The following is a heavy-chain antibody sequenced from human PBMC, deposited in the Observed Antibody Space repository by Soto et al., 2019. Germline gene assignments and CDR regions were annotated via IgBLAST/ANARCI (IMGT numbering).Heavy chain of an antibody. CDR2: IYYSGST. D-gene: IGHD3-22*01. V-gene: IGHV4-59*01. Sequence: SETLSLTCTVSGGSISSYYWSWIRQPPGKGLEWIGYIYYSGSTNYNPSLKSRVTISVNTSKNQFSLKLSSVTAADTAVYYCARGDYYDSSGYYSNWFGPWGQGTLVTVSS. CDR3: ARGDYYDSSGYYSNWFGP. CDR1: GGSISSYY. J-gene: IGHJ5*02.